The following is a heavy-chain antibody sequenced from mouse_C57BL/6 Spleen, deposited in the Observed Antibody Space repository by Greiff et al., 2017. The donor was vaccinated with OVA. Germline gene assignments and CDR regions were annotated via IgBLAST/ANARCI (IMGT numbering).Heavy chain of an antibody. J-gene: IGHJ1*03. Sequence: EVKLQESGPELVKPGASVKIPCKASGYTFTDYNMDWVKQSHGKSLEWIGDINPNNGGTIYNQKFKGKATLTVEKSSSTAYMELRSLTSEDTAVYYCANYYGSSPYWYFDVWGTGTTVTVSS. CDR1: GYTFTDYN. CDR2: INPNNGGT. D-gene: IGHD1-1*01. CDR3: ANYYGSSPYWYFDV. V-gene: IGHV1-18*01.